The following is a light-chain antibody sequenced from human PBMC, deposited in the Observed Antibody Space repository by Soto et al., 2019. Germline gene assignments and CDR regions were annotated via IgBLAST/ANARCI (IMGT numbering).Light chain of an antibody. Sequence: QSALTQPASVSGSPGQSITISCTGTSSDVGGYNYVCWYQQHPGKAPKVMIYDVSNRPSGVSNRFSGSKSGNTASLTISGLQVEDEADYYCSSYTSSSTRVVFGGGTKLTVL. J-gene: IGLJ2*01. CDR2: DVS. CDR3: SSYTSSSTRVV. CDR1: SSDVGGYNY. V-gene: IGLV2-14*03.